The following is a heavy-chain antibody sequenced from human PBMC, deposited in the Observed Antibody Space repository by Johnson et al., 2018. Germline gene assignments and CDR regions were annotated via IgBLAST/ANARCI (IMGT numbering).Heavy chain of an antibody. CDR2: ISFDGSQR. CDR1: GFTFSRYG. D-gene: IGHD3-10*01. Sequence: QVQLVESGGGVVQXGRSXRLXCVASGFTFSRYGMHWVRQAPGKGLEWVAVISFDGSQRYYADSVKGRFTISRDNSKNTLFVRMNSLRTEDTALYHCAKADGSGNYMDFWGKGTTVTVSS. V-gene: IGHV3-30*18. CDR3: AKADGSGNYMDF. J-gene: IGHJ6*03.